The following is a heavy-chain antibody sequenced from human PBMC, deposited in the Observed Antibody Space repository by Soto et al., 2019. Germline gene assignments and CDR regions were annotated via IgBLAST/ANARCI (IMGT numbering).Heavy chain of an antibody. CDR2: ISGSGGST. Sequence: GGSLRLPCAASGFTFSSYAMSWVRQAPGKGLEWVSAISGSGGSTYYADSVKGRFTISRDNSKNTLYLQMNSLRAEDTAVYYCAKDLEVTTSSRTYFDYWGQGTLVTVSS. D-gene: IGHD4-17*01. J-gene: IGHJ4*02. CDR1: GFTFSSYA. CDR3: AKDLEVTTSSRTYFDY. V-gene: IGHV3-23*01.